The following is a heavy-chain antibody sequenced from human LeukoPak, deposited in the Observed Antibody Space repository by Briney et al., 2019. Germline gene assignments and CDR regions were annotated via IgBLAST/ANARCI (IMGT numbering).Heavy chain of an antibody. Sequence: GGSLRLSCAASGFTFSSYAMSWVRQAPGKGLEWVSAISGSGGSTYYADSVKGRFTISRDNSKNTLYLQMNSLRAEDTAVYYCAKDPPVDAGFGEIEEFDPWGQGTLVTVSS. J-gene: IGHJ5*02. CDR3: AKDPPVDAGFGEIEEFDP. V-gene: IGHV3-23*01. CDR2: ISGSGGST. CDR1: GFTFSSYA. D-gene: IGHD3-10*01.